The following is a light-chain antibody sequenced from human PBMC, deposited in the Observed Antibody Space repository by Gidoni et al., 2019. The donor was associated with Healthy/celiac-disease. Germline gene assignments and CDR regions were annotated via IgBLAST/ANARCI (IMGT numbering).Light chain of an antibody. CDR3: QQYYSTPWT. CDR1: QSVLYSSNNKNY. CDR2: WAY. J-gene: IGKJ1*01. V-gene: IGKV4-1*01. Sequence: DIVMTQSPDSLAVSLGERATINCKSSQSVLYSSNNKNYLAWYQQKPGQPPKLLIYWAYTREAGVPDRFSGSGSGTEFTLTISSLQAEDVAVYYCQQYYSTPWTFGQGTKVEIK.